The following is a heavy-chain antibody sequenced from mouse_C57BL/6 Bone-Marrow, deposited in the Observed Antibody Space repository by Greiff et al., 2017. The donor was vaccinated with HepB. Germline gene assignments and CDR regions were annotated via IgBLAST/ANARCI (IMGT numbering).Heavy chain of an antibody. D-gene: IGHD1-1*01. CDR1: GFTFSSYA. CDR2: ISSGGDYI. Sequence: EVKLMESGEGLVKPGGSLKLSCAASGFTFSSYAMSWVRQTPEKRLEWVAYISSGGDYIYYADTVKGRFTISRDNARNTLYLQMSSLKSEDTAMYYCTRGDGSSFYYAMDYWGQGTSVTVSS. CDR3: TRGDGSSFYYAMDY. V-gene: IGHV5-9-1*02. J-gene: IGHJ4*01.